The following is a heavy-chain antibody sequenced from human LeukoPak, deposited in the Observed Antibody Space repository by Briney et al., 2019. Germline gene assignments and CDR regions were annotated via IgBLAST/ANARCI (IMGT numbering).Heavy chain of an antibody. J-gene: IGHJ6*04. CDR1: VFTVSTNY. CDR2: IYSDGRT. V-gene: IGHV3-66*01. D-gene: IGHD6-19*01. CDR3: ARELVAGGGSRGMYA. Sequence: GGSLRLSCAASVFTVSTNYMSWVRQAPGKGLEWVSVIYSDGRTSYADSVRGRFTISQDNAKSTLYFQTSSLRGEDTALQCWARELVAGGGSRGMYAWGERSTVTVSS.